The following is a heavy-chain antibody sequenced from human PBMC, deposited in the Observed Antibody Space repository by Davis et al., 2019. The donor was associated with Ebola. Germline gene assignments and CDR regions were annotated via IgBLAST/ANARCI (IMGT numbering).Heavy chain of an antibody. J-gene: IGHJ5*02. CDR2: IKQDGSEK. CDR3: AGVIMVNWNYRGWFDP. D-gene: IGHD1-7*01. V-gene: IGHV3-7*01. Sequence: GESLKISCAASGFTFSNYWMSWVRQAPVKGLEWVANIKQDGSEKQYVDSVKGRFTISRDNAKNSLYLQMNSLRAEDTAVYYCAGVIMVNWNYRGWFDPWGQGTLVTVSS. CDR1: GFTFSNYW.